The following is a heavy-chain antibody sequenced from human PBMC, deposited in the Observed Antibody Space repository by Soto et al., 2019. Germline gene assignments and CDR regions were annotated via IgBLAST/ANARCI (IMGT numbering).Heavy chain of an antibody. CDR3: AVAGGSDAFDI. CDR2: ISYSGST. V-gene: IGHV4-31*03. Sequence: QVQLQESGPGLVKPSQTLSLTCTVSGGSISSGGYYWSSIRQHPGTGLEWIGYISYSGSTYYNPSRKRRVTISVDAPKNQFSLKLSSVTAADTALYSCAVAGGSDAFDIWGQGTIVTVSS. D-gene: IGHD6-19*01. J-gene: IGHJ3*02. CDR1: GGSISSGGYY.